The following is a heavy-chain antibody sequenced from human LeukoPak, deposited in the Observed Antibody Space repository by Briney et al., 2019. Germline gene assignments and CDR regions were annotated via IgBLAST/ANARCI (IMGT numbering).Heavy chain of an antibody. J-gene: IGHJ4*02. Sequence: KPSETLSLTCTVSGVSISSYYWSWIRQPPGKGLEWIGYIYYSGSTNYNPSLKSRVTISVDTSKNHFSLKLSSVTAADTAVYYCARRGGHGGSFDYWGQGTLVTVSS. CDR3: ARRGGHGGSFDY. V-gene: IGHV4-59*08. CDR2: IYYSGST. D-gene: IGHD4-23*01. CDR1: GVSISSYY.